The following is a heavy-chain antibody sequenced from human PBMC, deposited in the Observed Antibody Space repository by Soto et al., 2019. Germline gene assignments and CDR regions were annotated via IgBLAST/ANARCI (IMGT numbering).Heavy chain of an antibody. J-gene: IGHJ5*02. CDR2: ISDSGST. Sequence: LSLTCTVSGGSISSGGFYWNWLRRQPGKGLEWIGYISDSGSTYYNLSLRSRLTLLVDTSRNQFSLRLNSVTAADTALYYCARGADNSYNWFDPWGQGILVTVSS. CDR3: ARGADNSYNWFDP. CDR1: GGSISSGGFY. D-gene: IGHD1-20*01. V-gene: IGHV4-31*03.